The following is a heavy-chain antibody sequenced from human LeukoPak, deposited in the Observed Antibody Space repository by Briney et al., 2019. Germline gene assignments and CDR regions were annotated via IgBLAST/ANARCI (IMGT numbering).Heavy chain of an antibody. V-gene: IGHV1-18*01. CDR3: ARAIRGVFDP. Sequence: GASVKVSCKASGYSFNSQGMNWVRQAPGQGLEWMGWISAYNGNTNYAQKLQGRVTMTTETYTSTAYMELRSLRSDDTAVYYCARAIRGVFDPWGQGTLVTVSS. D-gene: IGHD3-10*01. CDR2: ISAYNGNT. J-gene: IGHJ5*02. CDR1: GYSFNSQG.